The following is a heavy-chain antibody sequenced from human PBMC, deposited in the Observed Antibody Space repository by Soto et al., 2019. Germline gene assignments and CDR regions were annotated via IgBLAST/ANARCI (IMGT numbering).Heavy chain of an antibody. V-gene: IGHV1-3*01. CDR1: GGTFSSYT. CDR3: ARNYYGSGTYPDYYYMDV. CDR2: INASNGNT. D-gene: IGHD3-10*01. Sequence: ASVKVSCKASGGTFSSYTISWVRQAPGQGLEWMGWINASNGNTKYAQKFQGRVTINRDTSASTAYMELSSLRSEDTAVYYCARNYYGSGTYPDYYYMDVWGKGTPVTVSS. J-gene: IGHJ6*03.